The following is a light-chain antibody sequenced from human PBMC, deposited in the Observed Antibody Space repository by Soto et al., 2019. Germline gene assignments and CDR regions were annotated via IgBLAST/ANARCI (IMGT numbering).Light chain of an antibody. V-gene: IGLV2-8*01. Sequence: QSALTQPPSASGSPGQSAAISCTGTSSDVGGYNYVSWYQQHPGKAPKLMIYEVNKRPSGVPDRFSGSKSGNTASLTVSGLQAEDEADYYCSSYAGSSNVFGTGTKV. CDR1: SSDVGGYNY. J-gene: IGLJ1*01. CDR3: SSYAGSSNV. CDR2: EVN.